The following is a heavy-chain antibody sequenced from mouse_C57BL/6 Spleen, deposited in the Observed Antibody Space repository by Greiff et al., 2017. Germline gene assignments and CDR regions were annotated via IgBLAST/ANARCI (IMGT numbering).Heavy chain of an antibody. J-gene: IGHJ2*01. CDR3: ARNCDYYDSSLDY. Sequence: QVQLQQSGPGLVQPSQSLSITCTVSGFSLTSYGVHWVRQSPGQGLEWLGVICTVGSTDYNAAFISSLSSSKDNSKSQVFVKMNSLQADDTAIYYCARNCDYYDSSLDYWGQGTTLTVSS. CDR2: ICTVGST. D-gene: IGHD1-1*01. V-gene: IGHV2-2*01. CDR1: GFSLTSYG.